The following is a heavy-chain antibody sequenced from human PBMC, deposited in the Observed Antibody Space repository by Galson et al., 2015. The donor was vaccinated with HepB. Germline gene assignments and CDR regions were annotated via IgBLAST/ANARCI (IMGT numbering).Heavy chain of an antibody. CDR3: ARGGSYCRGCFGY. V-gene: IGHV3-64*01. CDR2: ISSNGGST. J-gene: IGHJ4*02. CDR1: GFTFSSYA. Sequence: SLRLSCAASGFTFSSYAMHWVRQAPGKGLEYVSAISSNGGSTYYANSVKGRFTISRDNSKNTLYLQMGSLRAEDMAVYYCARGGSYCRGCFGYWGQGTLVTVSS. D-gene: IGHD1-26*01.